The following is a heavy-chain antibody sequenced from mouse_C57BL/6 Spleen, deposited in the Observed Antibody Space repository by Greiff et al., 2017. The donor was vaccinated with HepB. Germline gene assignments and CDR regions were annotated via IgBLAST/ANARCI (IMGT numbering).Heavy chain of an antibody. D-gene: IGHD2-1*01. CDR1: GYTFTSYW. Sequence: QVQLKQPGAELVKPGASVKMSCTASGYTFTSYWIPWVKQRPGQGLEWIGNIYPGSGSTNYNEKFKSKATLTVDTSSRTAYMQLSSLTSEDSAVYYCASEGNYVYFDDWGKGTTVTVSS. V-gene: IGHV1-55*01. CDR3: ASEGNYVYFDD. CDR2: IYPGSGST. J-gene: IGHJ1*03.